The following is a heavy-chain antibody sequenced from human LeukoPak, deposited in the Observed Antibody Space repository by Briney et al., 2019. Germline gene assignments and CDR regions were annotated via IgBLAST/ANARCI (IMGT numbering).Heavy chain of an antibody. CDR3: AKARPEEVATGR. Sequence: QPGGSLRLSCAASGFTFSSYAMHWVRQAPGKGLEWVAVISYDGSNKYYADSVKGRFTISRDNSKNTLYLQMNSLRAEDTAVYYCAKARPEEVATGRWGQGTLVTVSS. D-gene: IGHD5-12*01. V-gene: IGHV3-30*04. CDR2: ISYDGSNK. J-gene: IGHJ4*02. CDR1: GFTFSSYA.